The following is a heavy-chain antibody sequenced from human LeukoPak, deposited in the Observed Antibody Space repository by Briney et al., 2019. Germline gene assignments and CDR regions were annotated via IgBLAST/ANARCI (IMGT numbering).Heavy chain of an antibody. CDR1: GASISGYY. D-gene: IGHD2-2*01. CDR3: ARDLSTPPYNWFDP. Sequence: SETLSLTCTVSGASISGYYWSWIRQPAGKGLEWIGLISTSGSPNYNPSVKSRITMSVDTSKNQFSLRLTSVTAADTAVYFCARDLSTPPYNWFDPGGRETWSPVSS. J-gene: IGHJ5*01. V-gene: IGHV4-4*07. CDR2: ISTSGSP.